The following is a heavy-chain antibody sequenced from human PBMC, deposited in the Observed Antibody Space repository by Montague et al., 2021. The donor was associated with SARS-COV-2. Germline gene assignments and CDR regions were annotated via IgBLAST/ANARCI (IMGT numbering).Heavy chain of an antibody. V-gene: IGHV4-39*02. D-gene: IGHD3-9*01. CDR2: IYYSGST. CDR1: GGSISSSSYY. CDR3: ARERGVVRYFDWPATGGWFDP. J-gene: IGHJ5*02. Sequence: SETLSLTCTVSGGSISSSSYYWGWIRQPPGKGLEWIGSIYYSGSTYYNPSLKSRDTISVDTSKNQFSLKLSSVTAADTAVYYCARERGVVRYFDWPATGGWFDPWGQGTLVTVSS.